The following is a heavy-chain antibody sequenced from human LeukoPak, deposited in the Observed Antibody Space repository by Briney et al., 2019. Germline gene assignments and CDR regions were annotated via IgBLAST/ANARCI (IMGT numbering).Heavy chain of an antibody. CDR3: ARDSSGPDY. D-gene: IGHD6-19*01. J-gene: IGHJ4*02. CDR2: IKQDGSEK. CDR1: GFTFSSFW. V-gene: IGHV3-7*01. Sequence: GGSLRLSCAASGFTFSSFWMSWVRQAPGKGLEWVANIKQDGSEKNYVDSVKGRSTISRDNAKNSLFLQMNSLRAEDTAVYFCARDSSGPDYWGQGTLVTASS.